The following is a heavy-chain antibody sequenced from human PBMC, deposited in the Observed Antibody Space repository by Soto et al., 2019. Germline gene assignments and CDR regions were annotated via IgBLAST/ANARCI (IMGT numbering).Heavy chain of an antibody. CDR2: ICPGDSDT. CDR1: GYDFTTYW. Sequence: GESLKISCKGSGYDFTTYWIGWVRQMPGKGLEWMGVICPGDSDTRYSPSFQGQVTISADKSINTAYLQWSSLKASDTAIYYCARRLTDHHDGGFGPWGQGTLVTVSS. D-gene: IGHD3-9*01. CDR3: ARRLTDHHDGGFGP. V-gene: IGHV5-51*01. J-gene: IGHJ5*02.